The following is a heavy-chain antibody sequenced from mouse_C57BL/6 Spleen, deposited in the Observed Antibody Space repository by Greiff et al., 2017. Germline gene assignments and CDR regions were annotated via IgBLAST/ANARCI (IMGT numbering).Heavy chain of an antibody. CDR3: AREGAYYSNPYYFDY. Sequence: EVQLQQSGPELVKPGASVKISCKASGYTFTDYYMNWVKQTHGKSLEWIGDINPNNGGTSYNQKFKGQATLTVDKSSSTAYIELRSLTSEDSAVYNCAREGAYYSNPYYFDYWGQGTTLTVSS. J-gene: IGHJ2*01. CDR1: GYTFTDYY. D-gene: IGHD2-5*01. CDR2: INPNNGGT. V-gene: IGHV1-26*01.